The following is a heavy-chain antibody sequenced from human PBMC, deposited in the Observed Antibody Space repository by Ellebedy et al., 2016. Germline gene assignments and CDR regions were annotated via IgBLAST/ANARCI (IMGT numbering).Heavy chain of an antibody. CDR2: IYSGGST. Sequence: GESLKISXAASGFTVSSNYMSWVRQAPGKGLEWVSVIYSGGSTYYADSVKGRFTISRHNSKNTLYLQMNSLRAEDTAVYYCARASCASTSCYSDYYYYGMDVWGQGTTVTVSS. CDR3: ARASCASTSCYSDYYYYGMDV. CDR1: GFTVSSNY. J-gene: IGHJ6*02. V-gene: IGHV3-53*04. D-gene: IGHD2-2*01.